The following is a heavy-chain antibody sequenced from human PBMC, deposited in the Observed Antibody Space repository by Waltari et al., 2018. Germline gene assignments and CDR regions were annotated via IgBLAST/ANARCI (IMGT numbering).Heavy chain of an antibody. CDR2: MNPDRGKT. D-gene: IGHD4-17*01. CDR1: GYSFTRFD. J-gene: IGHJ4*02. Sequence: VQLVQSGAEVKKPGASVKVSCKASGYSFTRFDIYWVRQAAGKGLEGMGWMNPDRGKTGYAGKFHGRVTMTRDTSISTAYMELSSLRSEDTAVYYCAREFYYSDAFTGVWGQGTLVTVSS. CDR3: AREFYYSDAFTGV. V-gene: IGHV1-8*01.